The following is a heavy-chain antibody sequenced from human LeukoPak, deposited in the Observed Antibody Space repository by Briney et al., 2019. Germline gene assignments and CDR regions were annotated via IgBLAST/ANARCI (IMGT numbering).Heavy chain of an antibody. CDR1: GGSISSGGYY. CDR3: ARGEGYYDSSGYYS. CDR2: IYYSGST. D-gene: IGHD3-22*01. Sequence: SETLSLTCTVSGGSISSGGYYWSWIRQHPGKGLEWIGYIYYSGSTYYNPSLKSRVTISVDTSKNQFSLKLSSVTAADTAVYYCARGEGYYDSSGYYSWGQGTLVTVSS. J-gene: IGHJ4*02. V-gene: IGHV4-31*03.